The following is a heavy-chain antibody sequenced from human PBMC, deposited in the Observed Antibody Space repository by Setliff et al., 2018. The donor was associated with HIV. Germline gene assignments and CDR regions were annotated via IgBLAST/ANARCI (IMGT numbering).Heavy chain of an antibody. D-gene: IGHD3-10*01. Sequence: GSLRLSCVASGFTFSDYEMNWVRQAPGKGLEWVAYISSGGNTIYHTNYVKGRFTISRDNAKNSLYLQMDGLRAEDTALYYCTRGRLLWSGSYYYYYMDVWGKETTVTVSS. V-gene: IGHV3-48*03. CDR2: ISSGGNTI. CDR3: TRGRLLWSGSYYYYYMDV. CDR1: GFTFSDYE. J-gene: IGHJ6*03.